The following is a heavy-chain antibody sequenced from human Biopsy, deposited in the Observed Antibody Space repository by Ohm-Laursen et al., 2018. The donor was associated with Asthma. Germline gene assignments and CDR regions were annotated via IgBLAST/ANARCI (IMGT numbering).Heavy chain of an antibody. CDR2: IRPNSSTI. CDR3: ARFKRGYSYGYAGVFDY. J-gene: IGHJ4*02. CDR1: GFTLSSYR. Sequence: SLRLSCAASGFTLSSYRMNWIRQAPGKGLEWASNIRPNSSTIYYADSVKGRFTISRDNAKNSLYLQMNSLRDEDTAVYYCARFKRGYSYGYAGVFDYWGQGTLVTVSS. V-gene: IGHV3-48*02. D-gene: IGHD5-18*01.